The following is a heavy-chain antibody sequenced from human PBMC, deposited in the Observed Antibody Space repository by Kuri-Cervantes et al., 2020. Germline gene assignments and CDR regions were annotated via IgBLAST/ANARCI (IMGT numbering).Heavy chain of an antibody. CDR1: GFTSSSYG. CDR2: IAYDGSNK. J-gene: IGHJ4*02. V-gene: IGHV3-30*03. D-gene: IGHD1-26*01. Sequence: GESLKISCAASGFTSSSYGMHWVRQAPGKGLEWVAVIAYDGSNKYYADSVKGRFTISRDNSKNTLYLQMNSLRAEDTAVYYCARSMVGTQDYWGQGTLVTVSS. CDR3: ARSMVGTQDY.